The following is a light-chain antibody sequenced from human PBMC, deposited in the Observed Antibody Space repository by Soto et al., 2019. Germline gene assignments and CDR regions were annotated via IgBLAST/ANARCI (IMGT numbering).Light chain of an antibody. CDR1: QSISDT. V-gene: IGKV3-15*01. J-gene: IGKJ5*01. Sequence: EIVMTQPPATLSVSPGGRATLSCRASQSISDTLAWYQQKPGQAPRLLIHGASTRATGFPARFSGSGSGTDFTLTISSLEPEDFAVYYCQQRYNGPITFGQGTRLEIK. CDR3: QQRYNGPIT. CDR2: GAS.